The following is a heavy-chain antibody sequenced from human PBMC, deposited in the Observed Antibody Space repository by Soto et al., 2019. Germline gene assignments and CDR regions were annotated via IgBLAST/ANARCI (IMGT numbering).Heavy chain of an antibody. Sequence: QVQLVQSGAEVKKPGASVKVSCKASGNTFTSYDINWVRQATGQGLEYLGWMNPNSGNTAYVQKFQGRVTMTWDTSITTAYMELSGLRSEDTAVYFCARGVKYGAYSRWFDPWGQGTRVTVAS. D-gene: IGHD4-17*01. J-gene: IGHJ5*02. CDR2: MNPNSGNT. V-gene: IGHV1-8*01. CDR3: ARGVKYGAYSRWFDP. CDR1: GNTFTSYD.